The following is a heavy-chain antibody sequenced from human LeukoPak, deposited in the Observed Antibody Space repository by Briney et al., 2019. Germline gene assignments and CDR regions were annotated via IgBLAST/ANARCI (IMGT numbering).Heavy chain of an antibody. CDR1: RFTFSSYA. CDR2: ISYDGSNT. Sequence: PGGSLRLSCAASRFTFSSYAMLWVRQLPGKGLEWVAIISYDGSNTYYADSVKGRFTISRDNSKNTLYLQMNSLRAEDTAVYYCARGAHKRDDYGGFFDYWGQKTLVTVSS. J-gene: IGHJ4*02. CDR3: ARGAHKRDDYGGFFDY. V-gene: IGHV3-30*04. D-gene: IGHD4-23*01.